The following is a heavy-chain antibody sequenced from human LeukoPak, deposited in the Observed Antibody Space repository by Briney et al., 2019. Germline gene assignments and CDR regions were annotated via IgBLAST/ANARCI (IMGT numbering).Heavy chain of an antibody. J-gene: IGHJ5*02. CDR2: INPNSGGT. CDR3: ARAMTIESPYPEPNNWFDP. D-gene: IGHD2-2*01. Sequence: GASVKVSCKASGYTFTGYYMRWVRQAPGQGLKWMGWINPNSGGTNYAQKFQGRVTMTRDTSISTAYMELSRLRSDDTAVYYCARAMTIESPYPEPNNWFDPWGQGTLVTVSS. CDR1: GYTFTGYY. V-gene: IGHV1-2*02.